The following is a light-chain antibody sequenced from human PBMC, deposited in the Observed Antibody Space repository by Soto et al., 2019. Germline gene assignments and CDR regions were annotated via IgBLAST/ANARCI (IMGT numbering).Light chain of an antibody. CDR2: EGS. CDR1: SSDVGSYNL. J-gene: IGLJ1*01. V-gene: IGLV2-23*01. Sequence: QPVLTQPASVSGSPGQSITISCTGTSSDVGSYNLVSWYQQHPGKAPKLMIYEGSKRPSGVSDRFSGSKSGNTASLTISGLQAEDEADYYCCSYSGSSIYVFGTGTKVTVL. CDR3: CSYSGSSIYV.